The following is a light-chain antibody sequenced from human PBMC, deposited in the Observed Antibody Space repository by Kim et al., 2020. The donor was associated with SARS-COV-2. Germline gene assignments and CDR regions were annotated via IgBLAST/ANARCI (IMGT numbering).Light chain of an antibody. Sequence: SASTGVRVTITCRASQAIRNELGWYQQQPGKAPKVLIYAASTLQSGVSSRFSGSGSGTDFTLTISSLQPEDFATYYCLQDSRYPRTFGQGTKLEI. CDR2: AAS. J-gene: IGKJ1*01. V-gene: IGKV1-6*01. CDR1: QAIRNE. CDR3: LQDSRYPRT.